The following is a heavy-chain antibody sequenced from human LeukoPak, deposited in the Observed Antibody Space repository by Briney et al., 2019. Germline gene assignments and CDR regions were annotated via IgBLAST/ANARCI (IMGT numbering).Heavy chain of an antibody. CDR3: ARDLASSGYYWD. V-gene: IGHV1-46*01. D-gene: IGHD3-22*01. CDR2: INPSGGSA. J-gene: IGHJ4*02. Sequence: ASVKVSCKASGYTFTSYYMHWVRQAPGRGLEWMGIINPSGGSAIYAQNFQGRVTMTRDTSTSTVYMELSSLRSEDTAVYYCARDLASSGYYWDWGQGTLVTVSS. CDR1: GYTFTSYY.